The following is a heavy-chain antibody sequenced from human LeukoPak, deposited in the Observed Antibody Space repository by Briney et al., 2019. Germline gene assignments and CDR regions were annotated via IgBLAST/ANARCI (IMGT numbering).Heavy chain of an antibody. J-gene: IGHJ6*02. D-gene: IGHD6-13*01. Sequence: GGSPTLSCAASGFGLADDTMHWVRQAPGKGLEWVSLISCDGGTIYYAESVKGRFTTSRDNSRNSLYLQMNGLRTEDTSLYYCAKDRGIAADGMDVWGQGTTVTVSS. CDR1: GFGLADDT. CDR3: AKDRGIAADGMDV. CDR2: ISCDGGTI. V-gene: IGHV3-43*01.